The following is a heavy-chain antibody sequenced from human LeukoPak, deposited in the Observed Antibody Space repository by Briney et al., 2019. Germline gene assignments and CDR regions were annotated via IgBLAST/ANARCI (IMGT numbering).Heavy chain of an antibody. Sequence: PGESLKISCKGSGYSFTTYWIGWVRQMPGKGLEWMGIMYPGDSDIRYNPSFQGQVTISADKSISTAYLQWSSLKASDTAMYYCARSTLDDPPYSGSYHDAFDIWGQGTMVTVSS. CDR2: MYPGDSDI. V-gene: IGHV5-51*01. CDR3: ARSTLDDPPYSGSYHDAFDI. D-gene: IGHD1-26*01. J-gene: IGHJ3*02. CDR1: GYSFTTYW.